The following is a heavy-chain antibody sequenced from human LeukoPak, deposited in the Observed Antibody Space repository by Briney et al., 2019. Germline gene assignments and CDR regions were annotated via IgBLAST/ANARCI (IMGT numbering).Heavy chain of an antibody. D-gene: IGHD3-3*01. J-gene: IGHJ4*02. V-gene: IGHV1-2*02. CDR2: INPNSGGT. CDR3: ARDFWSGDPFDY. Sequence: ASVKVSCKASGYTFTGYYMHWVRRAPGQGLEWMGWINPNSGGTNYAQKFQGRVTMTRDTSISTAYMELSRLRSDDTAVYYCARDFWSGDPFDYWGQGTLVTVSS. CDR1: GYTFTGYY.